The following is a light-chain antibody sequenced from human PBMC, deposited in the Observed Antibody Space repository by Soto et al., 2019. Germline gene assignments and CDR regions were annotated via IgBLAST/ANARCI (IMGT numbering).Light chain of an antibody. CDR1: QTVISNS. CDR2: GAS. CDR3: QQRSNWPGT. V-gene: IGKV3D-20*02. J-gene: IGKJ1*01. Sequence: EIVLTQSPGTLSLSPGEGGTLSFSASQTVISNSLAWYQQKPGQPPRLLIHGASTRAPGIPDRFSGSRSGTDFTLTISRLEPEDFAVYYCQQRSNWPGTFGQGTKWIS.